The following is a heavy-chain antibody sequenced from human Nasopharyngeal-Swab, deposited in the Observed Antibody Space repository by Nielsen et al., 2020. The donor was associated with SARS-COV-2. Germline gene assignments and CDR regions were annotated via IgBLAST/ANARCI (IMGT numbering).Heavy chain of an antibody. V-gene: IGHV4-4*02. J-gene: IGHJ3*01. Sequence: VRQAPGKGLEWIAEIYHTGDTYYNPSLSSRVTISVDKSNNQFPLKLSSVTAADTAVYYCAKELHLRHAFDLWGQGRMVTVSS. CDR2: IYHTGDT. CDR3: AKELHLRHAFDL.